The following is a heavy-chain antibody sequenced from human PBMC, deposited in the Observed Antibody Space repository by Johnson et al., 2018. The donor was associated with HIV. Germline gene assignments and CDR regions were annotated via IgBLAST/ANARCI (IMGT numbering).Heavy chain of an antibody. J-gene: IGHJ3*02. Sequence: VRLVESGGGVVQPGGSLRLSCAASGFTFSSYAIHWVRQAPGKGLEWVSAITGSGAITYYADSVKGRLTISRDNYKNTLYLQMNSMRAEDTAIYYCVRGGLGYQNFHDAFDMWGQGTMVTVSS. CDR3: VRGGLGYQNFHDAFDM. CDR1: GFTFSSYA. V-gene: IGHV3-23*04. D-gene: IGHD2-2*01. CDR2: ITGSGAIT.